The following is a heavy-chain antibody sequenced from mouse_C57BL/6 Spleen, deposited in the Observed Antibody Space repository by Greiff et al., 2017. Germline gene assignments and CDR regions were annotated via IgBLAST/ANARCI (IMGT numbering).Heavy chain of an antibody. D-gene: IGHD1-1*01. J-gene: IGHJ2*01. CDR2: IYPRSGNT. V-gene: IGHV1-81*01. Sequence: QQSGAELARPGASVKLSCKASGYTFTSYGISWVKQRTGQGLEWIGEIYPRSGNTYYNEKFKGKATLTADKSSSTAYMELRSLTSEDSAVYFCAYYYGLLGGYWGQGTTLTVSS. CDR1: GYTFTSYG. CDR3: AYYYGLLGGY.